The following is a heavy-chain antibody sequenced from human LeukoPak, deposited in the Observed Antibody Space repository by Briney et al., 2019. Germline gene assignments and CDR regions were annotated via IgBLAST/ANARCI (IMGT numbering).Heavy chain of an antibody. J-gene: IGHJ1*01. V-gene: IGHV3-30-3*01. Sequence: GGSLRLSCAASGFTFSSYAMHWVRQAPGKGLEWVAVISYDGSNKYYADSVKGRFTISRDNSKTTLYLQMNSLRAEDTAVYYCARDREAAGTGYFQHWGQGTLVTVSS. CDR1: GFTFSSYA. CDR3: ARDREAAGTGYFQH. CDR2: ISYDGSNK. D-gene: IGHD6-13*01.